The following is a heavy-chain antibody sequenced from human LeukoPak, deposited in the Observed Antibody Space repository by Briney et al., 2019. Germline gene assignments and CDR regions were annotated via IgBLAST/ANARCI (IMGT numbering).Heavy chain of an antibody. CDR3: TANSGYDFHY. Sequence: GGSLRLSRAASAFTFSNAWLSWVRQAPGKGLEWVGRIASKTAGGTTDYAAPVKGRFTISRDDSKNTLYLQMNSLKTEDTAMYYCTANSGYDFHYWGQGTLVTVSS. D-gene: IGHD5-12*01. CDR2: IASKTAGGTT. V-gene: IGHV3-15*04. J-gene: IGHJ4*02. CDR1: AFTFSNAW.